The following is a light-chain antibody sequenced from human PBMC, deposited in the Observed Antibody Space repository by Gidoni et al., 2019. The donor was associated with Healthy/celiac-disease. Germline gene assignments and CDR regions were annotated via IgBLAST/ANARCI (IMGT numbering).Light chain of an antibody. CDR1: QSVLYRSNNKNY. CDR2: WAS. V-gene: IGKV4-1*01. Sequence: DIVMTQSPDSMAVSLGERATINWKSSQSVLYRSNNKNYLAWYQQKPGQPPKLHIYWASTRESGVPDRFSDSGSGTDFTLTISSLQAEDVAVYYCQQYYSTPLFTFGPGTKVDIK. CDR3: QQYYSTPLFT. J-gene: IGKJ3*01.